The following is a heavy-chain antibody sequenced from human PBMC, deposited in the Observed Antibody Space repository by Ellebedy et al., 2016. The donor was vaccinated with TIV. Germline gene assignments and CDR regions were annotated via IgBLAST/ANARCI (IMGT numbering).Heavy chain of an antibody. D-gene: IGHD3-22*01. J-gene: IGHJ6*02. CDR3: ARRGGVRYESSGYRKYYYGMDV. V-gene: IGHV4-59*01. CDR2: ISYSGST. CDR1: GGSISSYY. Sequence: MPSETLSLTCKVSGGSISSYYWTWIRQPPGKGLEWIGYISYSGSTNYNPSLKSRVTMSVDTSKTQFSLKLSSVTAADTAVYYCARRGGVRYESSGYRKYYYGMDVWGQGTTVTVSS.